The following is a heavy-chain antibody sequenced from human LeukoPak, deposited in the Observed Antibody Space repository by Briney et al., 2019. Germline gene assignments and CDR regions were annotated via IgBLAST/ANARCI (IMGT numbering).Heavy chain of an antibody. CDR2: IYYTGST. J-gene: IGHJ4*02. Sequence: SETLSLTCAVSGASISSNSYYWGWIRQPPGKGLEWIGSIYYTGSTYYSPSLESRVTISVDTSKNQFSLKLSSVTAADTAAYFCAKYSDFYDSSGHLYWGQGTLVTVSS. V-gene: IGHV4-39*01. CDR3: AKYSDFYDSSGHLY. CDR1: GASISSNSYY. D-gene: IGHD3-22*01.